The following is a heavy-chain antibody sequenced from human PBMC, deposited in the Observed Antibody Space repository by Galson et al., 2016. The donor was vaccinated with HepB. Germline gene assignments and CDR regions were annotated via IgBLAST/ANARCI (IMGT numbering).Heavy chain of an antibody. J-gene: IGHJ4*01. Sequence: SLRLSCAVSGFIFSGSAMHWVRQASGKGLEWLGRIRSKANSYATTYAASVKGRFTISRDDSKNTAYLQMNSLKTEDTAMYYCTRGFCSSTSCYANDYWGHGSLVTVSS. CDR1: GFIFSGSA. CDR2: IRSKANSYAT. D-gene: IGHD2-2*01. CDR3: TRGFCSSTSCYANDY. V-gene: IGHV3-73*01.